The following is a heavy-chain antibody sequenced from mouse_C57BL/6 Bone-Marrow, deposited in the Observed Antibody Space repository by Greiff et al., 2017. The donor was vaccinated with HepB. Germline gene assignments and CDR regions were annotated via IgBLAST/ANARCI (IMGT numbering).Heavy chain of an antibody. CDR1: GYAFTNYL. V-gene: IGHV1-54*01. J-gene: IGHJ2*01. Sequence: VKLMESGAELVRPGTSVKVSCKASGYAFTNYLIEWVKQRPGQGLEWIGVINPGSGGTNYNEKFKGKATLTADKSSSTAYMQLSSLTSEDSAVYFCARYYYGSSYSYYFDYWGQGTTLTVSS. D-gene: IGHD1-1*01. CDR2: INPGSGGT. CDR3: ARYYYGSSYSYYFDY.